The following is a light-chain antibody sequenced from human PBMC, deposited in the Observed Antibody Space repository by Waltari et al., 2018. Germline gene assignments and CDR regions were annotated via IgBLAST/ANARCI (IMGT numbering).Light chain of an antibody. CDR3: QQYNTWPPST. V-gene: IGKV3-15*01. CDR2: GAS. J-gene: IGKJ2*02. CDR1: QSISNN. Sequence: EIVMTQSPAALSVSPGERATLSCRASQSISNNLAWYQHKPGQPPRPLISGASTRATGVPARFSGSGSGTEVTLTISSLQSEDSAIYFCQQYNTWPPSTFGQGTKLEIK.